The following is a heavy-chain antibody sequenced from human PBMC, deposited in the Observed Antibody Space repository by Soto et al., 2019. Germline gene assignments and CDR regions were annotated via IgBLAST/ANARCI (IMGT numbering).Heavy chain of an antibody. D-gene: IGHD3-9*01. V-gene: IGHV3-23*01. J-gene: IGHJ6*02. CDR2: ISGSGGST. CDR3: AKSHLASILTGYYLYYYYYGMDV. CDR1: GFTFSSYA. Sequence: EVQLLESGGGLVQPGGSLRLSCAASGFTFSSYAMSWVRQAPGKGLEWVSAISGSGGSTYYADSGKGRFTISRDNSKNTLYLQMNCLRAEDTAVYYCAKSHLASILTGYYLYYYYYGMDVWGQGTTVTVSS.